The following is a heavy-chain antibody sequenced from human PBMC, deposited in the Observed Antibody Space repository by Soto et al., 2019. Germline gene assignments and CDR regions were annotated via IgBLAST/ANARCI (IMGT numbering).Heavy chain of an antibody. CDR3: ARDPSADSSGWYTKGFDY. CDR2: FNAGKGNT. CDR1: GYSCTMYA. J-gene: IGHJ4*02. Sequence: QVQVVQSGAGVKKPGASVKVSCKASGYSCTMYAMHWVRHAPGQRLEWMGWFNAGKGNTKYSQKFQGRVTITRDTSASTAYVELSRLRSEDTAVYYCARDPSADSSGWYTKGFDYWGQGTLVTVSS. D-gene: IGHD6-19*01. V-gene: IGHV1-3*01.